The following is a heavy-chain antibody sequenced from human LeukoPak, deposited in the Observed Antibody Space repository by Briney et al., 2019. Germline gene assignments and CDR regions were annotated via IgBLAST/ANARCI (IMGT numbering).Heavy chain of an antibody. CDR2: INPNSGGT. Sequence: GASVNVSCKASGYTFTSYGISWVRQAPGQGLAWMGWINPNSGGTNYAQKFQGRVTMTRDTSISTAYMELSRLRSDDTAVYYCARDSQLCTNGVCSGLSDAFDIWGQGTMVTVSS. J-gene: IGHJ3*02. CDR3: ARDSQLCTNGVCSGLSDAFDI. D-gene: IGHD2-8*01. V-gene: IGHV1-2*02. CDR1: GYTFTSYG.